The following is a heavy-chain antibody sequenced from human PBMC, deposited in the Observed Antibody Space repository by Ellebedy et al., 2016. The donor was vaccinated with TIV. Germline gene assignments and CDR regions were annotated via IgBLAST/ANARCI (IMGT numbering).Heavy chain of an antibody. V-gene: IGHV3-23*01. CDR1: GFTFSNYA. Sequence: GGSLRLSXAASGFTFSNYAMSWVRQAPGKGLEWVSAISGSGGNTYYADSVKGRFTISRDNSKNTLYLQMNSLTAEDTAVYYCAKVIGISWYYYGMDVWGQGTTVTVSS. CDR2: ISGSGGNT. CDR3: AKVIGISWYYYGMDV. J-gene: IGHJ6*02. D-gene: IGHD6-13*01.